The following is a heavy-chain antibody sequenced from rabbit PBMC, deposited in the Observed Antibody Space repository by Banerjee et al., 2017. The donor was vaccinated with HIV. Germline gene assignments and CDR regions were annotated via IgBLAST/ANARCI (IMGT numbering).Heavy chain of an antibody. D-gene: IGHD1-1*01. CDR2: IYAGSSGST. Sequence: QEQLVESGGGLVQPGGSLKLSCKASGFDFSSYGVSWVRQAPGKGLEWIACIYAGSSGSTYYASWAKGRFTISKTSSTTVTLQLTSLTSADTATYFCARRSGGFNLWGPGTLVTVS. V-gene: IGHV1S45*01. CDR1: GFDFSSYG. CDR3: ARRSGGFNL. J-gene: IGHJ4*01.